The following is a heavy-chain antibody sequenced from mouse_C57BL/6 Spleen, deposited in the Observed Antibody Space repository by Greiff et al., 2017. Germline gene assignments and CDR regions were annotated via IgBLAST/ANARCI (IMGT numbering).Heavy chain of an antibody. CDR3: ASTVVAKDYFDY. CDR2: IDPSDSET. D-gene: IGHD1-1*01. CDR1: GYTFNSYW. V-gene: IGHV1-52*01. J-gene: IGHJ2*01. Sequence: QVQLQQPGAELVRPGSSVKLSCKASGYTFNSYWMHWVKQRPIQGLEWIGNIDPSDSETHYNQKFKDKATLTVDKSSSTAYMQLSSLTSEDSAVYYCASTVVAKDYFDYWGQGTTLTVSS.